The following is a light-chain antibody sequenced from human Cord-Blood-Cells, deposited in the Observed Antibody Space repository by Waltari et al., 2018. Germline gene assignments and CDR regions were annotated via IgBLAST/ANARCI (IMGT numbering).Light chain of an antibody. V-gene: IGLV2-14*01. CDR2: EVS. J-gene: IGLJ2*01. CDR3: SSYTSSSTVV. CDR1: SSDVGGYNY. Sequence: QSALTQPASVSGSPGQSITISCTATSSDVGGYNYVSWYQQHPGKAPKLMIYEVSKRPSGVSNRFSGSKSGNTASLTSSGLQAEDEADYYCSSYTSSSTVVFGGGTKLTVL.